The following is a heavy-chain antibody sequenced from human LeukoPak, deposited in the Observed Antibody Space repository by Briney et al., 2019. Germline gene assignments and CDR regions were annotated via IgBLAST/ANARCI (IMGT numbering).Heavy chain of an antibody. D-gene: IGHD3-10*01. CDR3: ARLGFGESDY. Sequence: SETLSLTCTVSGGSISSYYWSWIRQPPGKGLEWIGYIYYSGSTNYNPSLKSRVTISVDTSKNQFSLKLSSVTAADTAVYYCARLGFGESDYWGQGTLVTVSS. CDR2: IYYSGST. J-gene: IGHJ4*02. CDR1: GGSISSYY. V-gene: IGHV4-59*08.